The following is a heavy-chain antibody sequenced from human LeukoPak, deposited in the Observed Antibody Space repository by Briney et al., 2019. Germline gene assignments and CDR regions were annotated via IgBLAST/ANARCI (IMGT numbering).Heavy chain of an antibody. CDR3: ARRTLGFDY. D-gene: IGHD1-14*01. Sequence: SETLSLTCTVSGGSISSSSYYWGWIRLPPGKGLEWIGSIYYSGSTYYNPSLKSRVTISVDTSKNQFSLKLSSVTAADTAVYYCARRTLGFDYWGQGTLVTVSS. J-gene: IGHJ4*02. CDR2: IYYSGST. CDR1: GGSISSSSYY. V-gene: IGHV4-39*01.